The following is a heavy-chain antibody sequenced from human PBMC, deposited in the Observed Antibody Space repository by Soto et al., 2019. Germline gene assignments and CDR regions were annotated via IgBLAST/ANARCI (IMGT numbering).Heavy chain of an antibody. CDR2: IYYSGST. CDR1: GGSISSYY. J-gene: IGHJ4*02. CDR3: ARVNSGWYGYYFDY. Sequence: PSETLSLTCTVSGGSISSYYWSWIRQPPGKGLEWIGYIYYSGSTNYNPSLKSRVTISVDTSKNQFSLKLSSVTAADTAVYYCARVNSGWYGYYFDYWGQGTLVTVSS. V-gene: IGHV4-59*01. D-gene: IGHD6-19*01.